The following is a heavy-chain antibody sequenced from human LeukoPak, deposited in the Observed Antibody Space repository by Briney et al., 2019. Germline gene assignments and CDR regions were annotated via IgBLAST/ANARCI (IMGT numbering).Heavy chain of an antibody. D-gene: IGHD3-10*01. CDR3: ARVYYGSGSLHYYYYYMDV. CDR1: GFTVNNNY. CDR2: IYSGGRT. Sequence: GGSQRLSCAASGFTVNNNYMSWVRQAPGKGLEWVSVIYSGGRTYYADSVKGRFIISRENSKNTLYLQMNSLRAEDTAVYYCARVYYGSGSLHYYYYYMDVWGKGTTVTISS. V-gene: IGHV3-53*01. J-gene: IGHJ6*03.